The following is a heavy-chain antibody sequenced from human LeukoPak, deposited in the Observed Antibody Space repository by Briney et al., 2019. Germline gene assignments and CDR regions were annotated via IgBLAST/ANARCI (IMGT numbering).Heavy chain of an antibody. CDR3: AKDSKPSYSSSWNYFDY. Sequence: GGSLRLSCAASGFTFDDYAMHWVRQVPGKGLEWVSLITRDGGNTYYADSVKGRFTISRDNSKNSLYLQMNSLRAEDTALYYCAKDSKPSYSSSWNYFDYWGQGTLVTVSS. CDR2: ITRDGGNT. D-gene: IGHD6-13*01. V-gene: IGHV3-43D*03. J-gene: IGHJ4*02. CDR1: GFTFDDYA.